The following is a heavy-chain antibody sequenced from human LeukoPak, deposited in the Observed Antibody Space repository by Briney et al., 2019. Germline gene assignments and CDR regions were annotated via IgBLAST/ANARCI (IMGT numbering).Heavy chain of an antibody. Sequence: GGSLRLSCAASGFTFSSYAMSWVRQAPGKGLEWVSAISGSGGSTYYADSVKGRFTISRDNSKNTLYLQMNSLRAEDTAVYYCAKYHIIGYYYDSSGYLPGAFDIWGQGTMVTVSS. CDR2: ISGSGGST. CDR1: GFTFSSYA. V-gene: IGHV3-23*01. J-gene: IGHJ3*02. D-gene: IGHD3-22*01. CDR3: AKYHIIGYYYDSSGYLPGAFDI.